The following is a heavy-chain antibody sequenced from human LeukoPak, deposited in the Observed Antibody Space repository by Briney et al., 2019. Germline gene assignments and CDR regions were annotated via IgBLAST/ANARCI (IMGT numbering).Heavy chain of an antibody. CDR2: ISYDGSNK. CDR1: GFTFSSYG. CDR3: ASDSDYGMDV. J-gene: IGHJ6*02. Sequence: PGGSLRLSCAASGFTFSSYGMHWVRQAPGKGLEWVAVISYDGSNKYYADSVKGRFTISRENAKNSLYLQMNSLRAGDTAVYYCASDSDYGMDVWGQGTTVTVSS. V-gene: IGHV3-30*03. D-gene: IGHD1-26*01.